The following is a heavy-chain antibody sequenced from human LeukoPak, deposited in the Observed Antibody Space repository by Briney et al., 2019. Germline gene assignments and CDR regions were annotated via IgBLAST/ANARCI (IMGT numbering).Heavy chain of an antibody. Sequence: SETLSFTCTVSGGSISSYYWSWIRQPPGKGLECIYYSGSTNYNPSLKSRVTISVDTSKNQFSLKLSSVTAADTAVYYCAGTYYGFWSGYYPHYYYYYMDVWGKGTTVTVSS. V-gene: IGHV4-59*01. D-gene: IGHD3-3*01. J-gene: IGHJ6*03. CDR2: IYYSGST. CDR3: AGTYYGFWSGYYPHYYYYYMDV. CDR1: GGSISSYY.